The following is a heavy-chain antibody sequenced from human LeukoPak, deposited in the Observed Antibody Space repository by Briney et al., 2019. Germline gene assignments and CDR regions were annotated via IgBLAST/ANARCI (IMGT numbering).Heavy chain of an antibody. CDR3: ARARLDIVVVPAAAGDAFDI. D-gene: IGHD2-2*01. Sequence: SQTLSLTCTVSGGSISSGGYYWSWIRQPPGKGLEWIGYIYHSGSTYYNPSLKSRVTISVDTSKNQFSLKLSSVTAADTAVYYCARARLDIVVVPAAAGDAFDIWGQGTMVTVSS. V-gene: IGHV4-30-2*01. CDR1: GGSISSGGYY. J-gene: IGHJ3*02. CDR2: IYHSGST.